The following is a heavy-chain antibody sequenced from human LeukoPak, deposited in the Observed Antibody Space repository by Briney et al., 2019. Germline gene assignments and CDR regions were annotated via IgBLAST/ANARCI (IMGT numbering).Heavy chain of an antibody. Sequence: SQTLSLTCAISGDSVSSNSAVWNWIRQSPSRGLEWLGRAYYRSKWYNDYAVSVKSRITIKPDTSKNQFSLQLNSATPEDTAVYYCARLGLGGAFDIWGQGTMVTVSS. D-gene: IGHD2-15*01. CDR2: AYYRSKWYN. J-gene: IGHJ3*02. V-gene: IGHV6-1*01. CDR3: ARLGLGGAFDI. CDR1: GDSVSSNSAV.